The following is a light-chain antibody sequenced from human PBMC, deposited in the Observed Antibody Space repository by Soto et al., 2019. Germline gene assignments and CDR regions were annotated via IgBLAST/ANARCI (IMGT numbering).Light chain of an antibody. J-gene: IGKJ1*01. CDR1: QSVGSN. V-gene: IGKV3-15*01. Sequence: IVMTQSPATLSVSPGERATLSCRASQSVGSNLAWYQQKRGQAPRLLIYGGSTRATGIPARFSGSGSGAEFTLTISSLQSEDFAVYYCHQYHNWPETFGQGTKVEIK. CDR2: GGS. CDR3: HQYHNWPET.